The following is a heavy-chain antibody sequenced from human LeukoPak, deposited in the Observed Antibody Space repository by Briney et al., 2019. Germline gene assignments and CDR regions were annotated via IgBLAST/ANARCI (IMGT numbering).Heavy chain of an antibody. V-gene: IGHV3-30*18. CDR3: AKVRPVGATIDAFDI. Sequence: PGRSLRLSCAASGFTFSSYGMHWVRQAPGKGLEWVAVISYDGSNKYYADSVKGRFTISRDNSKNTLYLQMNSLRAEDTALYYCAKVRPVGATIDAFDIWGQGTMVTVSS. J-gene: IGHJ3*02. CDR1: GFTFSSYG. D-gene: IGHD1-26*01. CDR2: ISYDGSNK.